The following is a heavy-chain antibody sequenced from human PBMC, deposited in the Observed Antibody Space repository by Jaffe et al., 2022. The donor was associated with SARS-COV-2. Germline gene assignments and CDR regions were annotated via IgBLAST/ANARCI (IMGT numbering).Heavy chain of an antibody. V-gene: IGHV3-23*01. CDR1: GFTFSSYA. Sequence: EVQLLESGGGLVQPGGSLRLSCAASGFTFSSYAMSWVRQAPGKGLEWVSAISGSGGSTYYADSVKGRFTISRDNSKNTLYLQMNSLRAEDTAVYYCARGDSYEIEYNWFDPWGQGTLVTVSS. D-gene: IGHD5-12*01. CDR3: ARGDSYEIEYNWFDP. CDR2: ISGSGGST. J-gene: IGHJ5*02.